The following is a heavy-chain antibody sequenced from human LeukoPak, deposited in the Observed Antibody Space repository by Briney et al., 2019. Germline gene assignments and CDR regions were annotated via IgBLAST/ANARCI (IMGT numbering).Heavy chain of an antibody. CDR3: AKDLQRTGYSPCRYMDV. CDR1: GFTFSSYG. J-gene: IGHJ3*01. V-gene: IGHV3-23*01. D-gene: IGHD3/OR15-3a*01. CDR2: ISGSGGST. Sequence: PGGSLRLSCAASGFTFSSYGMHWVRQAPGKGLEWVSAISGSGGSTYYADSVKGRFTISRDNSKNTLYLQMNSLRAEDTAVYYCAKDLQRTGYSPCRYMDVWGHGTMVTVSS.